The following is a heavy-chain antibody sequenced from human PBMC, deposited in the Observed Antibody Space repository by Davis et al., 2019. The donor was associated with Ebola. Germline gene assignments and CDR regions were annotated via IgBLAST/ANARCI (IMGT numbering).Heavy chain of an antibody. CDR1: GYTFTSYG. V-gene: IGHV1-18*01. Sequence: ASVKVSCKASGYTFTSYGISWVRQAPGQGLEWMGWISAYNGNTNYAQKLQGRVTITADESTSTAYMDLSSLRSEDTAVYYCARESGEHTSMAKPFDYWGQGTLVTVSS. D-gene: IGHD5-18*01. CDR2: ISAYNGNT. CDR3: ARESGEHTSMAKPFDY. J-gene: IGHJ4*02.